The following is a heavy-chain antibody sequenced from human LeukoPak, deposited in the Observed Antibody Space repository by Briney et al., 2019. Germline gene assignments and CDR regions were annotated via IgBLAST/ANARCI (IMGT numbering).Heavy chain of an antibody. CDR2: ISDIGSI. CDR3: AGHHPRNTVDF. CDR1: AGSISSYY. D-gene: IGHD2/OR15-2a*01. Sequence: SETLSRTSTGSAGSISSYYWSWIRPPPGQGLEWIAYISDIGSINYNPSLRSRVTISLDPSKNQFSLKLSSVTAADTAVYYCAGHHPRNTVDFWGQGTLVTVSS. J-gene: IGHJ4*02. V-gene: IGHV4-59*08.